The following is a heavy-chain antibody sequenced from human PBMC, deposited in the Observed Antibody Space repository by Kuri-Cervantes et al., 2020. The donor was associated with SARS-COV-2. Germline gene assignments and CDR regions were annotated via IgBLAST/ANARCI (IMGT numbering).Heavy chain of an antibody. CDR3: ARVCITIFGVGPPMGY. D-gene: IGHD3-3*01. Sequence: GSLRLSCTVSGYSISSGYYWGWIRQPPGKGLEWIGSIYHSGSTYYNPSLKSRVTISVDTSKNQFSLKLSSVTAADTSAYYCARVCITIFGVGPPMGYWGQGTLVTVSS. CDR2: IYHSGST. CDR1: GYSISSGYY. V-gene: IGHV4-38-2*02. J-gene: IGHJ4*02.